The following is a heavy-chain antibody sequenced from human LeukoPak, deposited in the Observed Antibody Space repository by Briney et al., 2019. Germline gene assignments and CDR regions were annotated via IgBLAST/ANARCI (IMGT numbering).Heavy chain of an antibody. J-gene: IGHJ3*02. V-gene: IGHV4-59*13. D-gene: IGHD2-21*02. Sequence: SDTLSLTCTVSGGSISSYYWILIRQPPGPRLEGIGYIYYSRSTYYNPSLKSRVTISVDTSKNQFSLKLSCVTAADTAVYYCARGVLAYCGADCYDDAFDIWGQGTMVTVSS. CDR2: IYYSRST. CDR3: ARGVLAYCGADCYDDAFDI. CDR1: GGSISSYY.